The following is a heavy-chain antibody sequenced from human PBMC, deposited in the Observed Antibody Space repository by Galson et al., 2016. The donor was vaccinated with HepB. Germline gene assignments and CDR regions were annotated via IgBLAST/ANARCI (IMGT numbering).Heavy chain of an antibody. Sequence: SLRLSCATSGFTFNNYGINWVRQAPGEGLEWVAVISYDGNNRRYADAVKGRFTISRDSSTNTVYLQMNSLRADDTAAYFCARDRGLLHYYYGMDVWGQGTTVTVSS. D-gene: IGHD4-17*01. V-gene: IGHV3-33*08. CDR3: ARDRGLLHYYYGMDV. CDR1: GFTFNNYG. J-gene: IGHJ6*02. CDR2: ISYDGNNR.